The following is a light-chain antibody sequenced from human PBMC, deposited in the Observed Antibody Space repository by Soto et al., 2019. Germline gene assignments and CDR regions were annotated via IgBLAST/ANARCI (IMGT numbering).Light chain of an antibody. CDR2: ADS. CDR1: SSNIGTGYD. V-gene: IGLV1-40*01. CDR3: QSYDSSLSAVV. J-gene: IGLJ2*01. Sequence: QAVVTQPPSVSGAPGQRVTISCTASSSNIGTGYDVHWYQQLPGTAPKLLIYADSNRPSGVPDRFSGSKSGTSASLAITGLQAEDEADYYCQSYDSSLSAVVFGGGTKLTVL.